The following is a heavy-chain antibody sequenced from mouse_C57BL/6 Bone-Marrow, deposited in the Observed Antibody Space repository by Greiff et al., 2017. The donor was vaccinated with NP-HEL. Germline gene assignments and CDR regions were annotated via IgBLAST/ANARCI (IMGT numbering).Heavy chain of an antibody. Sequence: EVKLMESGGGLVQPGESLKLSCESHEYEFPSHDMSWVRKTPEKRLELVAAINRDGGSTYYPATMQSRFIISRDHTKNPLYLQMSSLRSEDTALYYGARYNDGGFAYWGQGTLVTVSA. CDR3: ARYNDGGFAY. CDR1: EYEFPSHD. V-gene: IGHV5-2*01. J-gene: IGHJ3*01. D-gene: IGHD2-3*01. CDR2: INRDGGST.